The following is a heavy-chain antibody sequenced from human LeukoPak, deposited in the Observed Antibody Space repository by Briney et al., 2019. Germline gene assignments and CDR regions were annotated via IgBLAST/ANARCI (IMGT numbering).Heavy chain of an antibody. CDR2: ISGNNDNP. J-gene: IGHJ4*02. V-gene: IGHV1-18*04. CDR1: GYTFTAYY. Sequence: AASVKVSCKASGYTFTAYYMHWVRQAPGQGLEWMGWISGNNDNPNYGQKFQGRFTMTTDSSTSTAYMELRNLRSDDTAVYYCARDGTSTDDYWGQGTLVTVSS. D-gene: IGHD1-26*01. CDR3: ARDGTSTDDY.